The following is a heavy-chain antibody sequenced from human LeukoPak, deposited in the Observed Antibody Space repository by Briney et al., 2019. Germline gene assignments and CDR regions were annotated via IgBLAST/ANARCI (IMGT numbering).Heavy chain of an antibody. Sequence: GGSLRLSCAASGFTFDDYGMSWVRQAPGKGLEWVSGINWNGGSTGYADSVKGRFTISRDNAKNSLYLQMNSLRAEDTALYYCTRRPAEARGVIVDYWGQGTLVTVSS. J-gene: IGHJ4*02. CDR2: INWNGGST. CDR3: TRRPAEARGVIVDY. V-gene: IGHV3-20*04. D-gene: IGHD3-10*01. CDR1: GFTFDDYG.